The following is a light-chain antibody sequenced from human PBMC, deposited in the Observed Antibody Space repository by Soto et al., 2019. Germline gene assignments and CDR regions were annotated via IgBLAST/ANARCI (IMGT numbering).Light chain of an antibody. CDR2: DAS. CDR1: QGISRW. J-gene: IGKJ1*01. V-gene: IGKV1-5*01. Sequence: DIQMTQSPSTLSASLGDRVTISFRASQGISRWLAWYQQRPGKAPKLLIYDASTLHSGVSSRFSGSGSGTEFTLTISSLQPNDSATYYCQQYTTYWTSGQGAKVDI. CDR3: QQYTTYWT.